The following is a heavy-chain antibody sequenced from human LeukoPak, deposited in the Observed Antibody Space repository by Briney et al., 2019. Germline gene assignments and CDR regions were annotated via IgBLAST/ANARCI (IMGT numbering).Heavy chain of an antibody. CDR1: GFTVSSNY. CDR2: IYSGDST. Sequence: PGGSLRLSCAASGFTVSSNYMSWVRQAPGKGLEWVSLIYSGDSTSYADSVKGRFTISRDKSKNTLYLQMNSLRAEDTAVYHCARSDDFWSGYWDYWGQGTLVTVSS. J-gene: IGHJ4*02. CDR3: ARSDDFWSGYWDY. D-gene: IGHD3-3*01. V-gene: IGHV3-53*01.